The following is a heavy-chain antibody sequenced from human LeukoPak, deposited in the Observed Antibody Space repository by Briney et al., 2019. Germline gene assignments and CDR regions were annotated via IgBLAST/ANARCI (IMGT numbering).Heavy chain of an antibody. D-gene: IGHD1-26*01. Sequence: ASVKVSCKASGYTFTGYHMHWVRQAPGQGLEWMGRINPNSGDTNYAQKFQERVTITRDMSTSTAYMELSSLRSEDTAVYYCAAGGSYFEADDYWGQGTLVTVSS. CDR2: INPNSGDT. CDR3: AAGGSYFEADDY. J-gene: IGHJ4*02. V-gene: IGHV1-2*06. CDR1: GYTFTGYH.